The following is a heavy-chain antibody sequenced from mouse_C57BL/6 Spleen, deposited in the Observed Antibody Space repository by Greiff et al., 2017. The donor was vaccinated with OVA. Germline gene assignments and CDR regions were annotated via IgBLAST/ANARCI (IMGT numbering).Heavy chain of an antibody. D-gene: IGHD1-1*01. V-gene: IGHV1-82*01. Sequence: QVQLQQSGPELVKPGASVKISCKASGYAFSSSWMNWVKQRPGKGLEWIGRIYPGDGDTNYNGKFKGKATLTADKSSSTAYMQLSSLTSEDSAVYFCAASFITTVVYAMDYWGQGTSVTVSS. CDR2: IYPGDGDT. J-gene: IGHJ4*01. CDR1: GYAFSSSW. CDR3: AASFITTVVYAMDY.